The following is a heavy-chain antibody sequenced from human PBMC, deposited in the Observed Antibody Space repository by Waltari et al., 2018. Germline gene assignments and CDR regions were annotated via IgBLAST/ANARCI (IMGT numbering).Heavy chain of an antibody. J-gene: IGHJ4*02. V-gene: IGHV3-74*01. CDR3: ARKGGRGYPYGPFYYDH. Sequence: EVQLVESGGGLVQPGGSMRLSWAASGFTFGGYGMHWVRQAPGKGLEWVSRINIDGGYISYTDSVKGRFTISRDNAKNTLFLQLNSLRADDTAVYYCARKGGRGYPYGPFYYDHWGQGTLVTVSP. CDR2: INIDGGYI. CDR1: GFTFGGYG. D-gene: IGHD5-12*01.